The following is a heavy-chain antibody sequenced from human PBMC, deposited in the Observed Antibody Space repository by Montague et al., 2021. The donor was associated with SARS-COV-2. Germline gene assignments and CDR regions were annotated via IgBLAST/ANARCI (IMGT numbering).Heavy chain of an antibody. D-gene: IGHD5-12*01. J-gene: IGHJ3*02. Sequence: SETLPLTCTVSGGSISSNNYYWDWIRQPPGKGLEWIGSIYDSGSTHYXPSLKSRVTISVDTSKNHFSLKLNSVTAADTAVYYCARRGRKLLPVATTIGGFDIWGQGTMVTVSS. CDR2: IYDSGST. CDR3: ARRGRKLLPVATTIGGFDI. CDR1: GGSISSNNYY. V-gene: IGHV4-39*02.